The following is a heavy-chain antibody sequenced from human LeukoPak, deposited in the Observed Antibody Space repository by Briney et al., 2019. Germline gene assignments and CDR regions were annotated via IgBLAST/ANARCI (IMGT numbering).Heavy chain of an antibody. V-gene: IGHV1-2*02. CDR2: INPNSGGT. D-gene: IGHD3-3*01. Sequence: ASVKVSCKASGYTFTGYYMHWVRQAPGEGLEWMGWINPNSGGTNYAQKFQGRVTMTRDTSISTAYMELSRLRSDDTAVYYCARDNSRFLEWYGWYYFDYWGQGTLVTVSS. CDR3: ARDNSRFLEWYGWYYFDY. CDR1: GYTFTGYY. J-gene: IGHJ4*02.